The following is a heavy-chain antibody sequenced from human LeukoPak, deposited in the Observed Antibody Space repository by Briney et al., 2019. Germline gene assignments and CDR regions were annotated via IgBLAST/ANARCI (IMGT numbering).Heavy chain of an antibody. CDR1: GFTFSSYA. CDR2: ISGSGGST. D-gene: IGHD2-21*02. Sequence: QTGGSLRLSCAASGFTFSSYAMSWVRQAPGKGLEWVSSISGSGGSTYYADSVKGRFTISRDNSKNTLYVQMNSLRAEDTAIYSCAKFFACGGDCSLPYYFDYWGQGTLVTVSS. V-gene: IGHV3-23*01. CDR3: AKFFACGGDCSLPYYFDY. J-gene: IGHJ4*02.